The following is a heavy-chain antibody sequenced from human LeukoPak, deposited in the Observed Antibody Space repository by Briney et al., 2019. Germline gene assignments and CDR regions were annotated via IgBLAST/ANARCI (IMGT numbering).Heavy chain of an antibody. J-gene: IGHJ4*02. Sequence: SETLSLTCTVSGASVSGDPYYWGWIRQPPGKWLEWIGNIYYSGSTYYNASLQSRVTISIETSKNQFSLRLNSVTAADTAMYYCAKSGGYGLIDYWGQGTLVTVSS. CDR2: IYYSGST. V-gene: IGHV4-39*01. CDR1: GASVSGDPYY. D-gene: IGHD1-26*01. CDR3: AKSGGYGLIDY.